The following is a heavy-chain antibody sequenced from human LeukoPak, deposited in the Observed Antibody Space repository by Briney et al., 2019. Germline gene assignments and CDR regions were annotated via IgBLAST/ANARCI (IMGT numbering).Heavy chain of an antibody. CDR2: INHSAST. Sequence: SETLSLTCAVYGGSFSGYYWSWIRKPPRNGLEWIGEINHSASTNYNPSLKRRVAISVDPSKNQFSLKLSSVTAAATAVYYCARSLNSANIVVVPAAPNDAFDIWGQGTMVTVSS. CDR1: GGSFSGYY. V-gene: IGHV4-34*01. D-gene: IGHD2-2*01. CDR3: ARSLNSANIVVVPAAPNDAFDI. J-gene: IGHJ3*02.